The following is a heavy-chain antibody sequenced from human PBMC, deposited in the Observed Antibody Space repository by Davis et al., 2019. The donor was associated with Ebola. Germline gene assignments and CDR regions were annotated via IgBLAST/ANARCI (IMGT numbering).Heavy chain of an antibody. D-gene: IGHD4-23*01. J-gene: IGHJ5*01. CDR1: GGSISSYY. CDR2: LHYSGSN. V-gene: IGHV4-59*01. Sequence: PSETLSLTCTVSGGSISSYYWSWIRQPPGKGLEWIGYLHYSGSNNYNPTLKSRVTTSVDTFKSQFSLKLSSVTAADTAVYYCARFDGGGRWEVLDSWGQGTLVTVSS. CDR3: ARFDGGGRWEVLDS.